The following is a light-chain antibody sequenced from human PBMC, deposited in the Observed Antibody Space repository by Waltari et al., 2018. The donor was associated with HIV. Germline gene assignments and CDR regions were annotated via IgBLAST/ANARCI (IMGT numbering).Light chain of an antibody. V-gene: IGKV4-1*01. CDR2: WAS. J-gene: IGKJ2*01. CDR3: QQYYSTPDT. Sequence: DIVMTQSPDSLAVSLGERATINCKSSQSVLYTSNNKNYLAWYQQKPGQPPKLLIYWASTRESGVPDRFSGSRSGTDFTLTISSLQAEDVAVYYCQQYYSTPDTFGHGTKLEIK. CDR1: QSVLYTSNNKNY.